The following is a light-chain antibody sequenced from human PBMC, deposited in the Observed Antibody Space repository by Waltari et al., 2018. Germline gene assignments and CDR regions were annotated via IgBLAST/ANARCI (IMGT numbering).Light chain of an antibody. CDR1: QGISNY. Sequence: DIQLTQSPSFLSASFGDRVTITCRASQGISNYLAWYQQKPGKDPNLLIYAASTLQGGVPSRFSGSGSETEFTLTINSLQPEDFATYYCQQLNTFPPTCGGGTKVEIK. J-gene: IGKJ4*01. CDR2: AAS. CDR3: QQLNTFPPT. V-gene: IGKV1-9*01.